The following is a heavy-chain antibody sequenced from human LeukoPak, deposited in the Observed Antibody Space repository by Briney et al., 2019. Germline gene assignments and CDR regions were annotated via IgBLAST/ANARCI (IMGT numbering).Heavy chain of an antibody. D-gene: IGHD5-18*01. CDR1: GFTFSSYW. V-gene: IGHV3-74*01. CDR2: INSDGSST. Sequence: GGSLRLSCAASGFTFSSYWMHWVRQAPGKGLVWVSRINSDGSSTSYADSVKGRFTISRDDAKNTLYLQMNSLRAEDTAVYYCALWGYYYYGMDVWGQGTTVTVSS. J-gene: IGHJ6*02. CDR3: ALWGYYYYGMDV.